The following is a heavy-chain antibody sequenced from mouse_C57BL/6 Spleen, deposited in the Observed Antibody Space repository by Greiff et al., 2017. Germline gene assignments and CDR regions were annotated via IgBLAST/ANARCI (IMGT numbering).Heavy chain of an antibody. CDR1: GYTFTSYW. V-gene: IGHV1-69*01. Sequence: VQLQQPGAELVMPGASVKLSCKASGYTFTSYWMHWVKQRPGQGLEWIGEIDPSDSYTNYNQKFKGKSTLNVDKSSSTAYMQLSSLTSEDSAVYYCARWGAQATLFDYWGQGTTLTVSS. CDR2: IDPSDSYT. D-gene: IGHD3-2*02. J-gene: IGHJ2*01. CDR3: ARWGAQATLFDY.